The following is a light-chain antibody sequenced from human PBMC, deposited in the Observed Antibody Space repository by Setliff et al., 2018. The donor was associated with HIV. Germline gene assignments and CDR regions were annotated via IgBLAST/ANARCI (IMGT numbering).Light chain of an antibody. Sequence: QPVLTQSASVSGSPGQSITISCTGTSSDVNGYNYVSWYQQHPGKAPKLMIYEVSNRPSGVSNRFSGSKSGNTASLTISGLQAEDEADYYCSSYTSSSTPYVFGTGTKVTVL. CDR3: SSYTSSSTPYV. V-gene: IGLV2-14*01. J-gene: IGLJ1*01. CDR2: EVS. CDR1: SSDVNGYNY.